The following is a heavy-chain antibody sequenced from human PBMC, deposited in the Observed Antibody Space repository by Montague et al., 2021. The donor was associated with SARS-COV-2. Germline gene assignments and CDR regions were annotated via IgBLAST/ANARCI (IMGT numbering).Heavy chain of an antibody. CDR1: GFTFSAHW. CDR3: VRAFSNSFKWFDP. D-gene: IGHD6-13*01. V-gene: IGHV3-74*01. J-gene: IGHJ5*02. Sequence: SLRLSCAASGFTFSAHWMHWVRRAPGQGLEWVARIRADGTTTNYADSVKGRFTISRDNAQDTVYLHMTTLAAEDTAVYYCVRAFSNSFKWFDPWGQGTLVTVSS. CDR2: IRADGTTT.